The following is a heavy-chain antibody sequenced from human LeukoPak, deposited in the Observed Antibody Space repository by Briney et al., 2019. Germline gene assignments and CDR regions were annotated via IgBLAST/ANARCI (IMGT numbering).Heavy chain of an antibody. CDR2: IRYDGSNK. V-gene: IGHV3-30*02. CDR1: EFTFSTYG. J-gene: IGHJ3*02. Sequence: PGGSLRLSCAASEFTFSTYGMHWVRQAPGKGLEWVTFIRYDGSNKYYADSVKGRFTISRDNSKNTLNLQMNSLRAEDTAVYYCAKDRHPMIEYIPDGFDIWGQGTLVTVSP. D-gene: IGHD3-22*01. CDR3: AKDRHPMIEYIPDGFDI.